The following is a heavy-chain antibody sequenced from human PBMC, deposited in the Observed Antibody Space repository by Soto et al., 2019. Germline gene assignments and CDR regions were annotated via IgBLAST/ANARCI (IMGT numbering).Heavy chain of an antibody. V-gene: IGHV4-4*07. CDR2: VFGNGAGTP. D-gene: IGHD2-15*01. J-gene: IGHJ4*02. CDR3: ARDLPAYGGRRSPPTVAFED. Sequence: QVQLQESGPGLVRSSETLSLTCSVSGGSFTGDYWSWIRQPAGKGLPGIGRVFGNGAGTPIYNSLLKSRARMSADPSKRQFSLTLTSVTAADTAVYYCARDLPAYGGRRSPPTVAFEDWGQGIMVTVSS. CDR1: GGSFTGDY.